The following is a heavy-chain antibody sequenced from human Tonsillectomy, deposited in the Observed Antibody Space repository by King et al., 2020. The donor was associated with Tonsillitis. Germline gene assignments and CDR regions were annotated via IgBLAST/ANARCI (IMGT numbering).Heavy chain of an antibody. J-gene: IGHJ4*02. D-gene: IGHD6-6*01. CDR1: RFTFSSYG. Sequence: VQLVESGGGVVQPGRSLRLSCAASRFTFSSYGMHWVRQASGKGLEWVGVILYDGSNEYYSDSVKGRFTISRDNSKNTLYVQMNSLRAEDTAVYYCAKDSSSSQYYLDDWGQGTLVTVSA. V-gene: IGHV3-30*18. CDR3: AKDSSSSQYYLDD. CDR2: ILYDGSNE.